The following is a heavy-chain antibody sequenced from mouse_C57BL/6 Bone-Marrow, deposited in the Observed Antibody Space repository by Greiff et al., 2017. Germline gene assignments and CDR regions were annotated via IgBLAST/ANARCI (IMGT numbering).Heavy chain of an antibody. Sequence: EVQGVESGGGLVKPGGSLKLSCAASGFTFSSYAMSWVRQTPEKRLEWVATISDGGSYTYYPDNVKGRFTISRDNAKNNLSLQMSHLKYEDTAMYYCATYDSNGEFAYWGQGTLVTVSA. V-gene: IGHV5-4*01. J-gene: IGHJ3*01. CDR2: ISDGGSYT. D-gene: IGHD2-5*01. CDR1: GFTFSSYA. CDR3: ATYDSNGEFAY.